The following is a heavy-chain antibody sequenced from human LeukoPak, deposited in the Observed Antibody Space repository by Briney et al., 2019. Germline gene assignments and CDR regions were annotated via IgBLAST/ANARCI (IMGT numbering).Heavy chain of an antibody. CDR3: ARLRDDFWSGYSYRYFDY. CDR1: GGSISSSSYY. V-gene: IGHV4-39*01. CDR2: IYYSGST. D-gene: IGHD3-3*01. Sequence: SETLSLTCTVSGGSISSSSYYWGWIRQPPGKGREWIGSIYYSGSTYYNPSLKSRVTISVDTSKNQFSLKLSSVTAADTAVYYCARLRDDFWSGYSYRYFDYWGQGTLVTVSS. J-gene: IGHJ4*02.